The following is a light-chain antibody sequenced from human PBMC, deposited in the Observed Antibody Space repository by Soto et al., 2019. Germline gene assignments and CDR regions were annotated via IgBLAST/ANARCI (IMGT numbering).Light chain of an antibody. CDR1: SSNIGAGYD. Sequence: QSVLTQPPSVSGAPGQRVTISCTGSSSNIGAGYDVHWYQQLPGKAPKLLIYGNDNRPSGVPERFSGSKSGTSASLAITGLRADDDADYYCQSYGSSPSANLVFRTGTKVTVL. V-gene: IGLV1-40*01. CDR3: QSYGSSPSANLV. CDR2: GND. J-gene: IGLJ1*01.